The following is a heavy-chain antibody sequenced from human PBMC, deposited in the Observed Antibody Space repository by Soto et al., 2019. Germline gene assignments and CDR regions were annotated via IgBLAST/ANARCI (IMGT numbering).Heavy chain of an antibody. J-gene: IGHJ4*02. CDR2: IRSKAYGGTT. CDR3: TSDSYIPFSL. V-gene: IGHV3-49*03. CDR1: GFTFGDYA. Sequence: PGGSLRLSCTASGFTFGDYAMSWFRQAPGKGLEWVGFIRSKAYGGTTEYAAPVKGRFTISRDDSKSIAYLQMNSLKTEDTAVYYCTSDSYIPFSLWGQGTLVTVSS. D-gene: IGHD2-2*02.